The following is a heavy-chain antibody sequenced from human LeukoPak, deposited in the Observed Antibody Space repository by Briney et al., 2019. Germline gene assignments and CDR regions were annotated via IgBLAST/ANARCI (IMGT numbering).Heavy chain of an antibody. V-gene: IGHV1-2*04. Sequence: ASVKVSCKASGYTFTGCCMHWVRQAPGQGLEWIGWINPNSGGTNYAQKFQGWVTMTRDTSISTAYMELSRLRSDDTAVYYCARDTQYSSYRSGGLDAFDIWGQGTMVTVSS. D-gene: IGHD6-6*01. CDR1: GYTFTGCC. J-gene: IGHJ3*02. CDR2: INPNSGGT. CDR3: ARDTQYSSYRSGGLDAFDI.